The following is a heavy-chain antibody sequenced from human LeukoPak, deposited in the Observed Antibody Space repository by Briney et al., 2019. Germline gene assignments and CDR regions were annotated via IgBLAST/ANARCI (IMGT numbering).Heavy chain of an antibody. V-gene: IGHV4-59*01. CDR3: ARAVGLGYCSSTSCSGPHNWFDP. J-gene: IGHJ5*02. CDR1: GGSISSYY. D-gene: IGHD2-2*01. Sequence: SETLSLTCTVSGGSISSYYWSWIRQPPGKGLEWIGYIYCSGSTNYNPSLKSRVTISVDTSKNQFSLKLSSVTAADTAVYYCARAVGLGYCSSTSCSGPHNWFDPWGQGTLVTVSS. CDR2: IYCSGST.